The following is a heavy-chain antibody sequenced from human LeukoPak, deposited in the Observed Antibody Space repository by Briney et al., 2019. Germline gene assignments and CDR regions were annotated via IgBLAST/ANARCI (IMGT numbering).Heavy chain of an antibody. J-gene: IGHJ4*02. CDR3: ARMRGGYETFLYFDY. D-gene: IGHD5-12*01. CDR1: GYTFTSYV. CDR2: INPNTGGT. Sequence: ASVKVSCKASGYTFTSYVTNWVRQAPGQGLEWMGWINPNTGGTNYAQKFQGRVTMTRDTSISTAYMELSRLRSDDTAVYYCARMRGGYETFLYFDYWGQGTLVTVSS. V-gene: IGHV1-2*02.